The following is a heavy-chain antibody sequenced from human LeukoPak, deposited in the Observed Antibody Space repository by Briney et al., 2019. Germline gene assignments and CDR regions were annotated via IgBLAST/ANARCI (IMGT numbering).Heavy chain of an antibody. V-gene: IGHV4-39*01. D-gene: IGHD3-10*01. CDR2: MYYSGST. CDR1: GGSLSSSSYY. Sequence: SETLSLTCTVSGGSLSSSSYYRGWIRQPPGKGLEWIGSMYYSGSTYHNPSLKSRVTISVDTSKNQFSLKLSSVTAADTAVYYCASFNYYGSGSYRDYWGQGTLATVSS. CDR3: ASFNYYGSGSYRDY. J-gene: IGHJ4*02.